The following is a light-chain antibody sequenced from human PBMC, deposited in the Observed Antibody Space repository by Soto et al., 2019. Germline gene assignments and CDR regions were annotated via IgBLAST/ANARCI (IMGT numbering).Light chain of an antibody. CDR2: QDA. Sequence: SYELTQPPSVSVSPGPTASITFSGHRSGDTLGGKYASWYQQKPGQSPVLLSFQDAKRPSGIPERFSASTSWNTATLTISGARAIDEADYYCLAWDSNIVVFGGGTKLTVL. CDR3: LAWDSNIVV. CDR1: RSGDTLGGKY. J-gene: IGLJ2*01. V-gene: IGLV3-1*01.